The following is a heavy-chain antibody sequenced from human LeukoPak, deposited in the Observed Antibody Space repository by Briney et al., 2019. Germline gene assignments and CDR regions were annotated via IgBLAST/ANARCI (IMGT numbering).Heavy chain of an antibody. CDR2: IYPGDSDT. J-gene: IGHJ4*02. Sequence: GESPKISCKGSGYSFTSYSIGWVRQMPGKGLEWMGIIYPGDSDTRYSPSFQGQVTISANKSISTAYLQWSSLKASDTAMYYCVRHVDFYGPIDNWGQGTLVTVSS. CDR3: VRHVDFYGPIDN. CDR1: GYSFTSYS. D-gene: IGHD2/OR15-2a*01. V-gene: IGHV5-51*01.